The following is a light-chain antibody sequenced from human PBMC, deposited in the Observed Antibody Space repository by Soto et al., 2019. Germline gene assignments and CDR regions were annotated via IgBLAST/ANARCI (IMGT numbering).Light chain of an antibody. CDR3: QQTFSPPYT. CDR2: VAS. V-gene: IGKV1-39*01. J-gene: IGKJ2*01. CDR1: QSISNS. Sequence: DIKMTQSLSSLSASVGDTVTITCRASQSISNSLSWYQQKPGKAPKFLIYVASTLQRGVPSRFSGSGSGTDFTLTISSLQPEDVATYYCQQTFSPPYTFGHGTKLEIK.